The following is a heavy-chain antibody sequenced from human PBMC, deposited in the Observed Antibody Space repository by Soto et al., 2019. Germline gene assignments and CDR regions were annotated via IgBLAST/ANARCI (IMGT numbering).Heavy chain of an antibody. CDR2: INYSGTT. D-gene: IGHD2-15*01. CDR1: GGSISSSSYY. J-gene: IGHJ5*02. V-gene: IGHV4-39*01. CDR3: ASLVACSGGSCMFDP. Sequence: QLQLQESGPGLVTPSETLSLTCTVSGGSISSSSYYWAWIRQPPGKGLEWIGSINYSGTTYYIASLKSRVTISIDTSKNQFSLRLNSVTAADTALYYCASLVACSGGSCMFDPWGQGTLVTVSS.